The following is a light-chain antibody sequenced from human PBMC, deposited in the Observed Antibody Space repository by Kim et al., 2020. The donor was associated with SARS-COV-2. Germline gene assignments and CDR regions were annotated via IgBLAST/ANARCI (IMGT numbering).Light chain of an antibody. CDR3: QLYDISRRT. CDR1: QSISSGY. Sequence: LSPGESATLACRASQSISSGYLAWDQQKPGQAPRLLIYGASSRAIGIPDRFSGSGSGTDFTLTISRLEPEDFAVYYCQLYDISRRTFGQGTKVEI. V-gene: IGKV3-20*01. CDR2: GAS. J-gene: IGKJ1*01.